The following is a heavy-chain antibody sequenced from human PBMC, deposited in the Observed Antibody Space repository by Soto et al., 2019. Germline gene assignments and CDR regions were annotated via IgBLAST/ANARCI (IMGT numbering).Heavy chain of an antibody. D-gene: IGHD2-2*01. CDR2: INHSGST. CDR1: GGSFSGYY. CDR3: ARGRRLYCSSTSCYRGRWFDP. J-gene: IGHJ5*02. Sequence: PSETLSLTCAVYGGSFSGYYWSWIRQPPGKGLEWIGEINHSGSTSYNPSLKSRVTISVDTSKNQFSLKLSSVTAADTAVYYCARGRRLYCSSTSCYRGRWFDPWGQGTLVTVSS. V-gene: IGHV4-34*01.